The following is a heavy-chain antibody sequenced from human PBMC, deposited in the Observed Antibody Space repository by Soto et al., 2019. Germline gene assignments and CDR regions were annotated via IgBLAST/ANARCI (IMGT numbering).Heavy chain of an antibody. CDR3: ASGRYDASGYFDY. J-gene: IGHJ4*02. CDR2: ISAYDGKT. CDR1: GYTFNTYG. Sequence: ASVKVSCKTSGYTFNTYGINWVRQAPGQGLELMGWISAYDGKTTYAEKFQGRVTLTTDTSTSTAYMELRSLRSDDTAMFYCASGRYDASGYFDYWGQGTLVTVSS. D-gene: IGHD3-22*01. V-gene: IGHV1-18*01.